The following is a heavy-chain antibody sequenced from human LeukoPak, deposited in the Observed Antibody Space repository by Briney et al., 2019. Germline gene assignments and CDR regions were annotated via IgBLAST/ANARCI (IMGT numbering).Heavy chain of an antibody. CDR1: GFTFSSYS. CDR2: ISSSSSYI. D-gene: IGHD6-6*01. CDR3: ARGYSSSSWSLFDY. V-gene: IGHV3-21*04. Sequence: GGSLRLSCAASGFTFSSYSMNWVRQAPGKGLEWVSSISSSSSYIYYADSVKGRFTISRDNAKNSLYLQMNSLRAEDTAAYYCARGYSSSSWSLFDYWGQGTLVTVSS. J-gene: IGHJ4*02.